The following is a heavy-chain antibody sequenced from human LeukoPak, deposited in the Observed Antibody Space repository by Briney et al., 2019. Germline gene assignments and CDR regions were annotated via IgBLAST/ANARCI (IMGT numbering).Heavy chain of an antibody. D-gene: IGHD6-13*01. Sequence: PSETLSLTCTVSRGSINNYGWTWIRQPPGRGLEWIGDLYNSGSTSYNPSLNSRLTISADTSNKQFFLRLRSVTAADTAVYYCARLSHIAAAGAYSYYSLDVWGQGTTVTVFS. J-gene: IGHJ6*02. CDR3: ARLSHIAAAGAYSYYSLDV. CDR1: RGSINNYG. V-gene: IGHV4-59*13. CDR2: LYNSGST.